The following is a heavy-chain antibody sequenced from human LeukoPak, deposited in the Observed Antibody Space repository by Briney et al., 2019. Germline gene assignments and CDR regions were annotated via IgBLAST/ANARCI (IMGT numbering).Heavy chain of an antibody. Sequence: GGPLRLSCAASGFTFSSYSINWVRQSPGKGLEWVSSISSSSSYIYYADSVKGRFTISRDNAKNSLYLQMNSLRAEDTAVYYCARAGRRGRWLQEDYWGQGTLVTVSS. V-gene: IGHV3-21*01. CDR2: ISSSSSYI. CDR1: GFTFSSYS. D-gene: IGHD5-24*01. CDR3: ARAGRRGRWLQEDY. J-gene: IGHJ4*02.